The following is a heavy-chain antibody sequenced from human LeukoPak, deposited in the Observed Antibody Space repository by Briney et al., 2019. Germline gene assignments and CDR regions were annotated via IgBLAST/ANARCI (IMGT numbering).Heavy chain of an antibody. Sequence: GGSLRLSCAASGLMFSSYWMSWVRQAPGKGLEWVANIKEDGSAKYYVDSVKGRFSISRDNAKNSLYLQMNSLRVEDTALYYCARVRSVGGNPHAFNIWGQGTMVTVSS. CDR1: GLMFSSYW. V-gene: IGHV3-7*01. CDR2: IKEDGSAK. J-gene: IGHJ3*02. CDR3: ARVRSVGGNPHAFNI. D-gene: IGHD4-23*01.